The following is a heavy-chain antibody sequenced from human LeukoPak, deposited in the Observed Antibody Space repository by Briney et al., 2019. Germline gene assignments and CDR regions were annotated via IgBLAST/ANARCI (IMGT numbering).Heavy chain of an antibody. CDR1: RFTFSSYA. J-gene: IGHJ4*02. Sequence: GGSLRLSCAASRFTFSSYAMSWVRQAPGKGLEWVSAISGSGGSTYYGDSVKGRFTISRDNSKNMLYLQMNSLRVEDTAVYYCAKDRGSYGTYYFDYWGQGTLVTVSS. CDR2: ISGSGGST. V-gene: IGHV3-23*01. D-gene: IGHD1-26*01. CDR3: AKDRGSYGTYYFDY.